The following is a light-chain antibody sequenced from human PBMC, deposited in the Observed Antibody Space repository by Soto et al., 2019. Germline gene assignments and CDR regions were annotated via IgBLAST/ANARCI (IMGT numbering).Light chain of an antibody. J-gene: IGLJ3*02. Sequence: QSALTQPASVSGSPGQSVTISCTGISRDVGAYNFVSWYQQHPGRAPKLIIYGNTNRPSGVPDRFSGSKSGTSASLAITGLQAEDEADYYCQSYDSLSGSWVFGGGTKLTVL. CDR3: QSYDSLSGSWV. CDR2: GNT. CDR1: SRDVGAYNF. V-gene: IGLV2-14*03.